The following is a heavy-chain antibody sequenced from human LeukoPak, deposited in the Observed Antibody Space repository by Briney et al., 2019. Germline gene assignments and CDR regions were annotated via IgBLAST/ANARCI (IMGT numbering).Heavy chain of an antibody. CDR2: IDGSGDKA. J-gene: IGHJ5*02. CDR1: GFTFSAYA. Sequence: GGSLRLSCITSGFTFSAYAMTWVRQAPGQGLEWISSIDGSGDKAYYGDSVKGRFTISRDNSKNTLYLQMNSLRAEDTAVYYCARDADMVRGVIISPAWFDPWGQGTLVTVSS. D-gene: IGHD3-10*01. CDR3: ARDADMVRGVIISPAWFDP. V-gene: IGHV3-23*01.